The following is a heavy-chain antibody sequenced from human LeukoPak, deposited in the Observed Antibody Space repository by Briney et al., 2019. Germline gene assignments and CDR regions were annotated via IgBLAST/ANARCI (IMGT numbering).Heavy chain of an antibody. V-gene: IGHV3-30*02. D-gene: IGHD3-22*01. J-gene: IGHJ3*02. CDR2: IRYDGSNK. Sequence: PGGSLRLSCAASGFSFSRYGMHWVGQAPGKGLEWMALIRYDGSNKYYADSVRGRFTISRDNSKNPLYLQMNSLRAEDTAVYYCARGGSYDSSGYYPPGGFDIWGQGTMVTVSS. CDR3: ARGGSYDSSGYYPPGGFDI. CDR1: GFSFSRYG.